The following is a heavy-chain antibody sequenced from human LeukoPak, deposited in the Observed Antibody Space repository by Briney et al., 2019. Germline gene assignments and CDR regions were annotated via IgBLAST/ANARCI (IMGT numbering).Heavy chain of an antibody. D-gene: IGHD3-3*01. CDR1: GYTFTTYG. CDR2: ITPYNGNT. Sequence: ASVKVSCKASGYTFTTYGINWVRQAPGQGLEWMGWITPYNGNTKYAQKFQGRVPMTTDTSTSTAYMELRSLRSDDTAVYYCARDLVSWSGYYRGHPFDYWGQGTLVTVSS. V-gene: IGHV1-18*01. J-gene: IGHJ4*02. CDR3: ARDLVSWSGYYRGHPFDY.